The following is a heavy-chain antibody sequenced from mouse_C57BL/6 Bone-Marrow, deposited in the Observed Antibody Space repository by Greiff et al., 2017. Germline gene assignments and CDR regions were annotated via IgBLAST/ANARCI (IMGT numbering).Heavy chain of an antibody. CDR1: GYTFTRYG. CDR3: ARDYDGGYFDY. J-gene: IGHJ2*01. V-gene: IGHV1-81*01. Sequence: QVQLQQSGAELARPGASVKLSCKASGYTFTRYGISWVKQRTGQGLEWIGEISPRSGNTYDNENFKGKATLTADKSSSTAYMELRSLTSEDSAVYFCARDYDGGYFDYWGQGTTLTVSS. CDR2: ISPRSGNT. D-gene: IGHD2-4*01.